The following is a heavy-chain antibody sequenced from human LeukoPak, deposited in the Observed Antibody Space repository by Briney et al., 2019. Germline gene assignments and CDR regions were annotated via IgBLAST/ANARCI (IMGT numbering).Heavy chain of an antibody. D-gene: IGHD5-18*01. CDR3: ARGRDGYGGQFDY. J-gene: IGHJ4*01. CDR2: IYSSGST. CDR1: GGSISSGSYY. V-gene: IGHV4-61*02. Sequence: PSQTLSLTCTVSGGSISSGSYYWSWIRQPAGKGLEWIGRIYSSGSTNYNPSLKSRVTITVDTSKNQFSLKLSSVTAADTAVYHCARGRDGYGGQFDYWGQEPWSPSPQ.